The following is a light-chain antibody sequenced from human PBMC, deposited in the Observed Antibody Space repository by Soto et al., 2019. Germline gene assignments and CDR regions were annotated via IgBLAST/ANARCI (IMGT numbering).Light chain of an antibody. Sequence: EIVLTQSPGTLSLSPGERATLSCRASQSVSSSYLAWYQQKPGQAPRLLIYGASSRATGIPDRFSGSGSGTDFTLTISRLEPGDFAVYYCQQYGSSVTWTFGQGTKVEIK. CDR1: QSVSSSY. J-gene: IGKJ1*01. CDR3: QQYGSSVTWT. CDR2: GAS. V-gene: IGKV3-20*01.